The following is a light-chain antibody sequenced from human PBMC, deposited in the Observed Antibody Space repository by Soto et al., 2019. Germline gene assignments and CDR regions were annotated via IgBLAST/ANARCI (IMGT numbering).Light chain of an antibody. Sequence: DIQMTQSPSSVSASVGARVTITCRASQGVSTWLAWYQQKPGKAPNLLIYTASSLQSGVPSRFSGSGSGTDFTLTIIGLQPEDFATYFCQQASSIHITFGQGTRLEIK. CDR1: QGVSTW. CDR3: QQASSIHIT. V-gene: IGKV1-12*01. J-gene: IGKJ5*01. CDR2: TAS.